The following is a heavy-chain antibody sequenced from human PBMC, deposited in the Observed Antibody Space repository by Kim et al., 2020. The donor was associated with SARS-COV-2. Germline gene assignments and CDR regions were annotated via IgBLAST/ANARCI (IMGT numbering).Heavy chain of an antibody. D-gene: IGHD4-17*01. V-gene: IGHV4-31*02. Sequence: NPSLMRRVTRSVATSKNQFSLKRNSVTAADTAVYYCARHDYGDNNGFDPWGQGTLVTVSS. J-gene: IGHJ5*02. CDR3: ARHDYGDNNGFDP.